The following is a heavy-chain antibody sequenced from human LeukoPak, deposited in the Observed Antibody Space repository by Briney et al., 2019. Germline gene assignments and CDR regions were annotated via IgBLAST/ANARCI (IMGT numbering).Heavy chain of an antibody. V-gene: IGHV3-49*03. Sequence: SGGSLRLSCTASGSTFRDYNINWFRQAPGRGLEWVGFIRSKADGGTTEYAASVKGRFTISRDDSKNVAYLQINNLRAEDTALYYCARDDRPSGHDFDYWGQGTLVTVSS. J-gene: IGHJ4*02. CDR3: ARDDRPSGHDFDY. CDR2: IRSKADGGTT. D-gene: IGHD6-6*01. CDR1: GSTFRDYN.